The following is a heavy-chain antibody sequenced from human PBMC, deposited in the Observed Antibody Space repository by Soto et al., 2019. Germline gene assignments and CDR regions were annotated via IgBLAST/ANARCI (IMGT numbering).Heavy chain of an antibody. CDR2: ISYDGSNK. CDR1: GFTFSSYG. CDR3: AKDLGPISIEWGFHH. Sequence: GGSLRLSCAASGFTFSSYGMHWVRQAPGKGLEWVAVISYDGSNKYYADSVKGRFTISRDNSKNTLYLQMNSLRAEDTAVYYCAKDLGPISIEWGFHHWGQGTLVTVSS. J-gene: IGHJ4*02. V-gene: IGHV3-30*18. D-gene: IGHD6-6*01.